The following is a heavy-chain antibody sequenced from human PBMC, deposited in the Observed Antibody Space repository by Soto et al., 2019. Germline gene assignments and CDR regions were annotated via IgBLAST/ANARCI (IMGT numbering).Heavy chain of an antibody. Sequence: EVQVVETGGGLIQPGGSLRLSCAVSGFTVSSNYMSWVRQPPGKGPEWVSDIYSGGSTYYADSVKGRFTISRDKSKNTLYLQMNSMRAEDTYVYYCARERDGHNRNWVDLWGQGTLVTVSS. V-gene: IGHV3-53*02. CDR2: IYSGGST. D-gene: IGHD3-16*02. CDR3: ARERDGHNRNWVDL. CDR1: GFTVSSNY. J-gene: IGHJ5*02.